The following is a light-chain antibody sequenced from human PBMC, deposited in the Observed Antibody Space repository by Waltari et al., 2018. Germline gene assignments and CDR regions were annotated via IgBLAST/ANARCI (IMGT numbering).Light chain of an antibody. V-gene: IGLV2-14*03. J-gene: IGLJ1*01. CDR2: NVN. Sequence: QSALTQPASVSGSPGQSITISCTGTSSDIGYYDYVSWYQQHPGKAPKLMIFNVNKRPAGLSGCFSASKSGNTASLTISGLQAEDEGDYYCGSYTSSTTFVFGTGTTVTVL. CDR1: SSDIGYYDY. CDR3: GSYTSSTTFV.